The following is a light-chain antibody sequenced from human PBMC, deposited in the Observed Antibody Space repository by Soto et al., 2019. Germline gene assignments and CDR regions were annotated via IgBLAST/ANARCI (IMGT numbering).Light chain of an antibody. Sequence: QPVLTQLSSASASLGSSIKLTCTLSSGHSSYIIAWHQQQPGKAPRYLMKLEGRGNYNKGSGVPDRFSGSSSGADRYLTISNLQFEDEADYYCETWDSNTWVFGGGTQLTVL. CDR3: ETWDSNTWV. CDR2: LEGRGNY. J-gene: IGLJ3*02. V-gene: IGLV4-60*02. CDR1: SGHSSYI.